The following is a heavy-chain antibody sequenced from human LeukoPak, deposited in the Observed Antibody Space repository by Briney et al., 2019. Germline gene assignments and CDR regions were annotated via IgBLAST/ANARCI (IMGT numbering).Heavy chain of an antibody. D-gene: IGHD6-19*01. Sequence: GASVKVSCKASGYTFTSYYMHWVRQAPGQGLEWMGIINPSGGSTSYAQKFQGRVTMTRDMSTSTVYMELSSLRSEDTAVYYCATGLQYSIAVAGALDYWGQGTLVTVSS. CDR1: GYTFTSYY. CDR3: ATGLQYSIAVAGALDY. J-gene: IGHJ4*02. CDR2: INPSGGST. V-gene: IGHV1-46*01.